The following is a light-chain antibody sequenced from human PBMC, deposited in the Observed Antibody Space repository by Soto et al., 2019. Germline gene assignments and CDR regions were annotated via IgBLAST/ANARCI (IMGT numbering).Light chain of an antibody. CDR1: SSDVGSHNL. V-gene: IGLV2-23*01. CDR2: EGS. J-gene: IGLJ2*01. Sequence: QSALTQPASVSGSPGQSITISCTGTSSDVGSHNLVSWYQEHPGKAPKLMIYEGSKRPSGVSTRFSGSKSGNTASLTISGLQAEDEADYYCCSYAGSTTVVVFGGGTKLTVL. CDR3: CSYAGSTTVVV.